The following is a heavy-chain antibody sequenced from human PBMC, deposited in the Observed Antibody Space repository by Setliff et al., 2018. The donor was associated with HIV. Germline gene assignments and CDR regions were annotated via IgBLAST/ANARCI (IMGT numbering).Heavy chain of an antibody. Sequence: GASVKVSCAASGFTFSSYAMHWVRQAPGKGLEWVALIWYDASKKEYSDSVKGRFNILRDDSKKTAYLQMNSLRDEDTAVYYCVKDVLRFWSGSGALDFWGPGTLVTVSS. J-gene: IGHJ4*02. CDR1: GFTFSSYA. CDR3: VKDVLRFWSGSGALDF. D-gene: IGHD3-3*01. CDR2: IWYDASKK. V-gene: IGHV3-33*06.